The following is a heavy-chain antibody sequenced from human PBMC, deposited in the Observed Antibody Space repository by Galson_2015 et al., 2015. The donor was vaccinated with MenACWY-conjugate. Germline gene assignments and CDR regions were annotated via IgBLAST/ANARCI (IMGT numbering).Heavy chain of an antibody. J-gene: IGHJ6*03. CDR1: GGTFSSYA. CDR3: ATRRGGYYSYYYYMDV. D-gene: IGHD2-15*01. V-gene: IGHV1-69*06. Sequence: SVKVSCKASGGTFSSYAISWVRQAPGQGLEWMGGIIPIFGTANYAQKFQGRVTITADKSTSTAYMELSSLRSEDTAVYYCATRRGGYYSYYYYMDVWGKGTTVTVSS. CDR2: IIPIFGTA.